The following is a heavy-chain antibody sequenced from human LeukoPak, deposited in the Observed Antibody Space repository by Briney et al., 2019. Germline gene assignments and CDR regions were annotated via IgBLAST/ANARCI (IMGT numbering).Heavy chain of an antibody. D-gene: IGHD4-17*01. CDR3: ARGGPKTVTTSWYFDL. CDR1: GFTFSSYA. V-gene: IGHV3-30-3*01. CDR2: ISYDGSNK. Sequence: PGGSLRLSCAASGFTFSSYAMHWVRQAPGKGLEWVAVISYDGSNKYYADSVKGRFTISRDNSKNTLYLQMNSLRAEDTAVHYCARGGPKTVTTSWYFDLWGRGTLVTVSS. J-gene: IGHJ2*01.